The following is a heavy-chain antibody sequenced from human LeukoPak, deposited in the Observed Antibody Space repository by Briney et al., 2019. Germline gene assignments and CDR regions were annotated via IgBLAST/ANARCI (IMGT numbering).Heavy chain of an antibody. CDR2: IYYSGST. CDR3: AREVTAAPNWFDP. V-gene: IGHV4-59*01. J-gene: IGHJ5*02. D-gene: IGHD6-13*01. CDR1: DGSISSYY. Sequence: SETLSLTCTVSDGSISSYYWSWIRQPPGKGLEWIGYIYYSGSTNYNPSLKSRVTISVDTSKNQFSLKLSSVTAADTAVYYCAREVTAAPNWFDPWGQGTLVTVSS.